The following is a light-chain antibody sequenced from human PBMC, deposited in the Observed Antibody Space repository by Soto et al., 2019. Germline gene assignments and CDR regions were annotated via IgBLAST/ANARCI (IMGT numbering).Light chain of an antibody. CDR1: QSVRNNY. CDR3: QQYGTSPYT. CDR2: GAS. Sequence: ETVLTQSPGTLSLSPGERATLSCRASQSVRNNYLAWDQQKPGQAPRLLIYGASGRATGTPDRFSGSGSGTDFTLTISRLEPEDFAVYYCQQYGTSPYTFGQGTKLEI. V-gene: IGKV3-20*01. J-gene: IGKJ2*01.